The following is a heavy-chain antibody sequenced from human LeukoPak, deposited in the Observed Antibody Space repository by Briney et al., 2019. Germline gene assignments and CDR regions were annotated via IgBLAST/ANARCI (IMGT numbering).Heavy chain of an antibody. Sequence: SETLSLTCTVSGVSISSGGYYWSWIRQHPGKGLEWIGYIFYSGSTYYNPSLKSRVTISVDTSKNQFSLKLSSVTAEDTAVYYCARAGGVWLEFDYWGQGTLITVSS. D-gene: IGHD2-8*02. J-gene: IGHJ4*02. V-gene: IGHV4-31*03. CDR2: IFYSGST. CDR1: GVSISSGGYY. CDR3: ARAGGVWLEFDY.